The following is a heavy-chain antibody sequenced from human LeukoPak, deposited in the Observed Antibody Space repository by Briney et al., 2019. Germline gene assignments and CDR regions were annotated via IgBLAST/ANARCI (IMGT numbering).Heavy chain of an antibody. V-gene: IGHV4-61*02. Sequence: PSQTLSLTCTVSGGSLSSGSYYWSWIRQPAGKGLEWIGRIYTSGSTNYNPSLKSRVTISVDTSKNQFSLKLSSVTAADTAVYYCARVYYYDSSGYLGNTAQYYFDYWGQGTLVTVSS. CDR1: GGSLSSGSYY. CDR2: IYTSGST. CDR3: ARVYYYDSSGYLGNTAQYYFDY. D-gene: IGHD3-22*01. J-gene: IGHJ4*02.